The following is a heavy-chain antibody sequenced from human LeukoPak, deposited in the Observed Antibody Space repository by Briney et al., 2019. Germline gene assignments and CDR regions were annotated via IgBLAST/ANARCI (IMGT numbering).Heavy chain of an antibody. CDR1: GFTFSNYW. V-gene: IGHV3-7*01. CDR2: INQPANSQ. J-gene: IGHJ6*02. CDR3: ARVGYHHYDFDV. Sequence: GGSMRLSCAASGFTFSNYWMSWVRQAPGKGLEWVANINQPANSQNTVDSVKGRFTISRENARNSLFLQRNSRRPKDSAFYYGARVGYHHYDFDVWGQGTTVIVSS.